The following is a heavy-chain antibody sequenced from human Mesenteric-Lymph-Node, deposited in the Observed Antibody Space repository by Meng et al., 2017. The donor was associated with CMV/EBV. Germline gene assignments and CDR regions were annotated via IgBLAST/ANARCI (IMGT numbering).Heavy chain of an antibody. CDR2: ISAHNGNT. CDR1: GFTFSSYG. CDR3: ARDIVGATSYHYYGLDV. Sequence: GESLKISCVASGFTFSSYGMHWVRQAPGKGLEWMGWISAHNGNTNYVEKLQGRVTMTTDTSTSTAYMELRSLRSDDTAVYYCARDIVGATSYHYYGLDVWGQGTTVTVSS. D-gene: IGHD1-26*01. J-gene: IGHJ6*02. V-gene: IGHV1-18*01.